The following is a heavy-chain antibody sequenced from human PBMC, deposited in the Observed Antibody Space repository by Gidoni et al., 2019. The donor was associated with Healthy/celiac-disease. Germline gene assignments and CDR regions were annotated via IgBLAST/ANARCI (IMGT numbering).Heavy chain of an antibody. J-gene: IGHJ5*02. CDR3: ARGVGQQLVSGASRLYPWFDP. V-gene: IGHV4-34*01. CDR1: GGSFSGYY. Sequence: QVQLQQWGAGLLKPSETLSLTCAVYGGSFSGYYWIWIRQPPGKGLEWIGEINHSGSTNYNPSLKSRVTISVDTSKNQFSLKLSSVTAADTAVYYCARGVGQQLVSGASRLYPWFDPWGQGTLVTVSS. D-gene: IGHD6-13*01. CDR2: INHSGST.